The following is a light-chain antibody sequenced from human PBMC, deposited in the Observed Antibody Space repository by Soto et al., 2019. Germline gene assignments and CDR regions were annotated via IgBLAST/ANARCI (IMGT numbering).Light chain of an antibody. J-gene: IGKJ1*01. Sequence: EIVMTQSPATLSVSPGERATLSCRASENIGSNLAWYQHKPGQAPRLLFYYTSRRATGVPARFSGSGSGTDFTLTISSLQSEDFAVYYCQQYNSYSFGQGTKVEIK. V-gene: IGKV3-15*01. CDR3: QQYNSYS. CDR2: YTS. CDR1: ENIGSN.